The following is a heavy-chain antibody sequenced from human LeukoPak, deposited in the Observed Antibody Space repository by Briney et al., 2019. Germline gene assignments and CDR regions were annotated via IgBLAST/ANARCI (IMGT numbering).Heavy chain of an antibody. J-gene: IGHJ4*02. CDR3: WRYEGQWSYAFGY. Sequence: SETLSLTCTVSGGSISSYYWSWIRQPPGKGLEWIGYIYYSGSTYYNPSLERGGTISVDTSNNHFLLKQISMTRADAAVFYYWRYEGQWSYAFGYWGQGTLVTVSS. D-gene: IGHD2-15*01. CDR2: IYYSGST. CDR1: GGSISSYY. V-gene: IGHV4-59*01.